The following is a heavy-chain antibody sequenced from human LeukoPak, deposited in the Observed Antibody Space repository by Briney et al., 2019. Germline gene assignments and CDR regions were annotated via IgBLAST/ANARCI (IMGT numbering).Heavy chain of an antibody. CDR1: GFTFSSYS. CDR3: ARVSGSSREDYFDS. J-gene: IGHJ4*02. Sequence: GGSLRLSCAASGFTFSSYSMNWVRQAPGKGLEWVSSISSSSSYIYYADSVKGRFTISRDNAKNSLYLQMNSLRAEDTAVYYCARVSGSSREDYFDSWGQGRLVAVSS. V-gene: IGHV3-21*01. D-gene: IGHD6-13*01. CDR2: ISSSSSYI.